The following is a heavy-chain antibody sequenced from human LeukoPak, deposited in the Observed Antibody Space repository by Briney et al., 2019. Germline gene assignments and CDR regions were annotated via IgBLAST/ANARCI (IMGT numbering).Heavy chain of an antibody. V-gene: IGHV3-48*04. CDR2: ISSSSGTI. CDR1: GFTFNTYS. J-gene: IGHJ4*02. CDR3: ARGRDLFDS. Sequence: SGGSLRLSCAASGFTFNTYSMNWFRQAPGKGLEWISYISSSSGTIYYADSVKGRFTISRDNAKNSLYLQMNSLRVEDTAVYYCARGRDLFDSWGQGTLVIVSS.